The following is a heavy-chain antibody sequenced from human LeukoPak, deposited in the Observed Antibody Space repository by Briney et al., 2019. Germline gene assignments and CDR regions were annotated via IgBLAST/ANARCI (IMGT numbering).Heavy chain of an antibody. CDR2: VRGGGDNI. Sequence: GGSLRLSCAASGFTFGSYAMSWVRQAPGKGLEWVSSVRGGGDNIQYAVSVKGRFTISRGNSNKTLHLQMNNLRVDDTAVYYCAKEFFGSGNSFNGVFDSWGQGALVTVSS. V-gene: IGHV3-23*01. J-gene: IGHJ4*02. CDR3: AKEFFGSGNSFNGVFDS. CDR1: GFTFGSYA. D-gene: IGHD3-10*01.